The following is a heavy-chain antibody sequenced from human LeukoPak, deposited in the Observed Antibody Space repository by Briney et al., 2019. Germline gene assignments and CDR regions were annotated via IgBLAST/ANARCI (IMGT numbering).Heavy chain of an antibody. CDR2: TYYRSKWYN. D-gene: IGHD6-13*01. J-gene: IGHJ5*02. V-gene: IGHV6-1*01. Sequence: SQTLSLTCAISGDSASSNSAAWNWIRQSPSRGLEWLGRTYYRSKWYNDYAVSVKSRIIINPDTSKNQFSLQLNSVTPEDTAVYYCARAQGSSWFNWFDPWGQGTLVTVSS. CDR1: GDSASSNSAA. CDR3: ARAQGSSWFNWFDP.